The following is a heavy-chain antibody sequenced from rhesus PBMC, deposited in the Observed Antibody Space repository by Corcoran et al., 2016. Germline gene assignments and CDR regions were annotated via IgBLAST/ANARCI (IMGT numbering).Heavy chain of an antibody. Sequence: QVQLQESGPAVGKPSDTLSLPCAVSDYSISSNYWSWPSQPPGKGLEWIGRMSDNEGRTEYNPSLNSRVTFSIDTSKNQFSLKLNSGTAADTAVYFCGRACSAGVCYSYWGQGVLVTVSS. CDR3: GRACSAGVCYSY. CDR2: MSDNEGRT. J-gene: IGHJ4*01. CDR1: DYSISSNY. V-gene: IGHV4-160*01. D-gene: IGHD2-39*02.